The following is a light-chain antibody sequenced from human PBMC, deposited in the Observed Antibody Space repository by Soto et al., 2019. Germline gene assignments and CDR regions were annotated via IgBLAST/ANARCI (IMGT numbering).Light chain of an antibody. J-gene: IGLJ2*01. CDR3: SAYTHSTTVI. V-gene: IGLV2-14*03. Sequence: QSALTQPVSVSGSPGQSITISCTGTSSDVAAYNFVSWYQQHPGEVPKLMIYEVIKRPSGISDRFSGSKSANTASLTISGLQAEDEADYYCSAYTHSTTVIFGGGTKVTVL. CDR1: SSDVAAYNF. CDR2: EVI.